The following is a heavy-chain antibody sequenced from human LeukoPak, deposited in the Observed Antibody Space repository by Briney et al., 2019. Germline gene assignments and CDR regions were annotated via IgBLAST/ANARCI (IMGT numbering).Heavy chain of an antibody. J-gene: IGHJ6*02. CDR3: ARMRDSSYYYYYGMDV. CDR2: MNPNSGNT. Sequence: ASVKVSCKASGYTFTSYDINGLRQATGQGLEGMGWMNPNSGNTGYAQKFQGRVTMTRNTSISTAYMELSSLRSEDTAVYDCARMRDSSYYYYYGMDVWGQGTTVTVAS. V-gene: IGHV1-8*01. CDR1: GYTFTSYD. D-gene: IGHD2-15*01.